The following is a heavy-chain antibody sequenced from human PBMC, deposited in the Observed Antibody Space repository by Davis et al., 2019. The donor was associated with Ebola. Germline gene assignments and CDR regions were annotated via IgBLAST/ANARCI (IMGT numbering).Heavy chain of an antibody. J-gene: IGHJ4*02. V-gene: IGHV3-74*01. Sequence: GESLKISCAASGFTFSSYWMHWVRQAPGKGLVWVSRINSDGSSTSYADSVKGRFTISRDNAKNTLYLQTNSLRAEDTAVYYCARVMFAGYSYGYNYWGQGTLVTVSS. CDR2: INSDGSST. CDR3: ARVMFAGYSYGYNY. D-gene: IGHD5-18*01. CDR1: GFTFSSYW.